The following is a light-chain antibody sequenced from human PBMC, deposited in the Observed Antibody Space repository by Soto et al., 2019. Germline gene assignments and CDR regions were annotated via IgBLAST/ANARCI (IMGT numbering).Light chain of an antibody. V-gene: IGKV3D-20*01. Sequence: EVVLTQSPATLSLSPGERATLSCGASQTVSSNYLAWYQQKPGLAPRLLIYDASTRATGIPDRFRGSGSGTEFTLTISSLQSEDFAVYYCQQYNNWPPWTFGQGTKVEIK. CDR3: QQYNNWPPWT. CDR1: QTVSSNY. CDR2: DAS. J-gene: IGKJ1*01.